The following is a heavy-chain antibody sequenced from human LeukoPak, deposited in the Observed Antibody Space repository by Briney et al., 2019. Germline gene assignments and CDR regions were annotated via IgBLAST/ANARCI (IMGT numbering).Heavy chain of an antibody. V-gene: IGHV3-48*04. CDR2: ISGSSSII. CDR1: GFPFSGYS. Sequence: SGGSLRLSCAASGFPFSGYSMNWVRQAPGKGLEWVSYISGSSSIIYYADSVKGRFTISRDNAKNSLYLQMNSLRAEDTAVYYCARTRTIFGVASDAFDIWGQGTMVTVSS. J-gene: IGHJ3*02. D-gene: IGHD3-3*01. CDR3: ARTRTIFGVASDAFDI.